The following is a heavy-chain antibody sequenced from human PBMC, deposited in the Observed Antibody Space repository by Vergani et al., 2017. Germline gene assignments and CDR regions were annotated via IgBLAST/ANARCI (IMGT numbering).Heavy chain of an antibody. J-gene: IGHJ4*02. Sequence: EVQLLESGGDLVQPGGSLRLSCAASGFTFTNFAITWVRQAPGAGLEWVSGISGIGGFTYYADSVKGRFTISRDNSKNTMFLQLNNLRAEDTAVYYCAKDNVPGYYDSSGYCDYWGQGTLVTVSS. CDR1: GFTFTNFA. V-gene: IGHV3-23*01. D-gene: IGHD3-22*01. CDR3: AKDNVPGYYDSSGYCDY. CDR2: ISGIGGFT.